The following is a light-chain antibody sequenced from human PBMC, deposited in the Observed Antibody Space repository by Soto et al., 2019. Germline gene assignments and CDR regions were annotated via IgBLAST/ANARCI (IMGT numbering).Light chain of an antibody. CDR2: EVT. V-gene: IGLV2-14*01. J-gene: IGLJ1*01. CDR3: SSSTNSSTLYV. Sequence: QSVLTQPASVSGSPGQSITISCTGTSSDVGGYKYVSWYQQHPGKAPKLMIYEVTNRPSGVSTRFSGSRSGNTASLTISGLQAEDEADYYCSSSTNSSTLYVFGTGTKVTVL. CDR1: SSDVGGYKY.